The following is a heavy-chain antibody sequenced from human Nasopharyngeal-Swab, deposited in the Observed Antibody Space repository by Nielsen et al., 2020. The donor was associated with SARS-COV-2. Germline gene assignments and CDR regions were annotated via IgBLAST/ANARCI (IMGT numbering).Heavy chain of an antibody. Sequence: GESLKISCAASGFTFSSYWMSWVRQAPGKGLEWVANIKQDGSEKYYVDSVKGRFTISRDNAKNSLYLQMNSLRAEDTAVYYCARAQGGYSYGSELDYWGQGTLVTVSS. CDR3: ARAQGGYSYGSELDY. CDR2: IKQDGSEK. CDR1: GFTFSSYW. J-gene: IGHJ4*02. D-gene: IGHD5-18*01. V-gene: IGHV3-7*01.